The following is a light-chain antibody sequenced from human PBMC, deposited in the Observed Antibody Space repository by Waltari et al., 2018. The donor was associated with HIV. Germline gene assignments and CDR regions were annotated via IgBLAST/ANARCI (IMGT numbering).Light chain of an antibody. J-gene: IGKJ4*01. V-gene: IGKV3-20*01. CDR2: GAS. Sequence: EIVLTQSPGTLSLSPGERAILSCRAPQSVSSSYLAWYQQKPGQAPRLLIHGASNRATGIADRFRASGSGTDFTLTISRLEPEDFAVYYCQQYDTSPLTFGGGTKVEIK. CDR1: QSVSSSY. CDR3: QQYDTSPLT.